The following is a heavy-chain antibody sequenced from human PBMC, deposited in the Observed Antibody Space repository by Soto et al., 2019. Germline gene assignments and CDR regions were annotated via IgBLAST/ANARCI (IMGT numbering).Heavy chain of an antibody. V-gene: IGHV4-59*01. CDR3: ALRSMPVVTEH. CDR2: LYSGRSA. D-gene: IGHD1-26*01. J-gene: IGHJ4*02. Sequence: QVQLQESGPGLVKPSETLSLTCAVSGDSISSYYCLWIRQPPGTGLEPIGYLYSGRSANHNPCLKCRVTVTVATSKKQCSLTLSSVTAADTAVYYCALRSMPVVTEHWGQGTLVTVSS. CDR1: GDSISSYY.